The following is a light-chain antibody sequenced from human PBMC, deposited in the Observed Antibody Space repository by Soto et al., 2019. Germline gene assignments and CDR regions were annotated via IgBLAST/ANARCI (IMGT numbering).Light chain of an antibody. CDR2: VAS. J-gene: IGKJ4*01. V-gene: IGKV1-9*01. CDR1: QGISSY. Sequence: DIQLTQSPSFLSASVGDRVTMTCRASQGISSYLAWYQQKPGKAPKVLIYVASNLESGVPSRFSGRGSGTEFTLTISRLQPEDSATYYCQQHNGYPLTFGGGTKVEIK. CDR3: QQHNGYPLT.